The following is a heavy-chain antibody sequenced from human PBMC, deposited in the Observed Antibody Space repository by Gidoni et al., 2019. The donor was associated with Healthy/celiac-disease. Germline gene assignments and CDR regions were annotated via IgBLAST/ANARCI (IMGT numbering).Heavy chain of an antibody. CDR3: ARHRSGEFYYYYYMDV. J-gene: IGHJ6*03. V-gene: IGHV4-39*01. CDR2: IYYSGTT. D-gene: IGHD3-10*01. CDR1: GGSISSSSYS. Sequence: QLQLQESGPGLVKPSETLSLTCTVSGGSISSSSYSWGSLRQPPGKGLEWIGSIYYSGTTYYNPSLKSRVTISVDTSKNQFSLKLSSVTAADTAVYYCARHRSGEFYYYYYMDVWGKGTTVTVSS.